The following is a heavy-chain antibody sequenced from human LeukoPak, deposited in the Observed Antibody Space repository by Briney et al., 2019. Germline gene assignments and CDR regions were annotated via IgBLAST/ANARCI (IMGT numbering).Heavy chain of an antibody. V-gene: IGHV1-69*13. J-gene: IGHJ4*02. D-gene: IGHD3-22*01. CDR1: GGTFSSYA. CDR3: ARNYYDSSGYYYYLDY. CDR2: IIPIFGTA. Sequence: ASVKVSCKASGGTFSSYAISWVRQAPGQELEWMGGIIPIFGTANYAQKFQGRVTITADESTSTAYMELSSLRSEDTAVYYCARNYYDSSGYYYYLDYWGQGTLVTVSS.